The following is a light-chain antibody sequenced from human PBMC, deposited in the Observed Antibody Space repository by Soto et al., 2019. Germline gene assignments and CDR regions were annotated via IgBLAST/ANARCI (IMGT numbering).Light chain of an antibody. J-gene: IGKJ4*01. CDR2: DAS. CDR1: HSVNSY. V-gene: IGKV3-11*01. CDR3: QQRKYWPPLT. Sequence: EIVLTQSPATLSLSPGERATLSCRASHSVNSYLAWYQHKPGQAPRILIYDASNRAAGIPARFSGSGSGTDFTLTISSLEPEDFAIYYCQQRKYWPPLTFGGGTKVELK.